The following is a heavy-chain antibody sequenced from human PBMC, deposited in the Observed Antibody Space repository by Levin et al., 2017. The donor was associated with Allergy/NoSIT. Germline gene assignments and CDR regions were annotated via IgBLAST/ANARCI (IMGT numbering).Heavy chain of an antibody. V-gene: IGHV1-2*06. CDR1: GYIFTGYY. D-gene: IGHD6-19*01. CDR2: INPNNGDT. J-gene: IGHJ4*02. CDR3: ARMAVADGV. Sequence: AASVKVSCKTSGYIFTGYYMHWVRQAPGQGLEWMGRINPNNGDTDYAQKFQGRITMTRDTSTSTAYMALTRLRSDDTAVYYCARMAVADGVWGQGSLVTVSS.